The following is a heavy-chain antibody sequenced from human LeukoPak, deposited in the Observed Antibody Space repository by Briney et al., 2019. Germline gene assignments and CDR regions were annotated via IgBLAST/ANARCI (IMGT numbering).Heavy chain of an antibody. CDR1: RFTFSSYG. D-gene: IGHD2-2*01. J-gene: IGHJ3*02. V-gene: IGHV3-48*01. Sequence: GGSLRLSCAASRFTFSSYGMHWVRQAPGKGLEWVSYISSSSGTIYYADSVKGRFTISRDNAKNSLSLQMNSLRAEDTAVYYCAREGHCSTTSCALDAIEIWGQGTLVAVSS. CDR3: AREGHCSTTSCALDAIEI. CDR2: ISSSSGTI.